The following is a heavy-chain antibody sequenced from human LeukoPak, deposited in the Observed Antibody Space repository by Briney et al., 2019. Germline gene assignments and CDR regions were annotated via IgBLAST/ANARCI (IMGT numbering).Heavy chain of an antibody. CDR2: ISSSGSTI. J-gene: IGHJ4*02. CDR3: ARAAAIVLMVCARGHYFDY. V-gene: IGHV3-11*04. D-gene: IGHD2-8*01. CDR1: GFTFSDYY. Sequence: GGSLRLSCAASGFTFSDYYMSWIRQAPGKGLEWVSYISSSGSTIYYADSVKGRFTISRDNAKNSLYLQMNSLRAEDTAVYYCARAAAIVLMVCARGHYFDYWGQGTLVTVSS.